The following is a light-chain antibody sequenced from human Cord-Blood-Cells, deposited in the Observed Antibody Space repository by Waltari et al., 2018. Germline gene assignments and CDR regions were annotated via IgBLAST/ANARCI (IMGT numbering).Light chain of an antibody. CDR2: DVS. CDR3: SSYTSSSTLYV. CDR1: SRDVGGYNY. V-gene: IGLV2-14*01. Sequence: QSALTQPASVSGSPGPSITISCTGTSRDVGGYNYVSWYQQHPGKAPKLIIYDVSNRPSGVSNRFSGSKSGNTASLTISGLQAEDEADYYCSSYTSSSTLYVFGTGTKVTVL. J-gene: IGLJ1*01.